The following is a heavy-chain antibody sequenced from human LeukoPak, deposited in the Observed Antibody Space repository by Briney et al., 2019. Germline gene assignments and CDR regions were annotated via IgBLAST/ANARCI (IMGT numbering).Heavy chain of an antibody. J-gene: IGHJ3*02. V-gene: IGHV3-48*04. D-gene: IGHD1-14*01. CDR3: ARALISTGAVCDGFDM. CDR2: TSSRGSTI. CDR1: GFTFSSYS. Sequence: GGSLRLSCAASGFTFSSYSMHWVRQAPGKGLEWVSDTSSRGSTIHYADSVKGRFTISRDNPKNSLYLQMNSLRAEDTAIYYCARALISTGAVCDGFDMWGQGTMVTVSS.